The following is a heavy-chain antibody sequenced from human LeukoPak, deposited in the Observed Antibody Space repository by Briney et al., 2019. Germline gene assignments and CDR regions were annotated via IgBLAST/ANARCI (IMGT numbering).Heavy chain of an antibody. D-gene: IGHD3-16*01. CDR2: IYTSGST. CDR1: GYSISSGYY. J-gene: IGHJ5*02. Sequence: PSETLSLTCAVSGYSISSGYYWGWIRQPPGKGLEWIGRIYTSGSTNYNPSLESRLTISADTSKNQFSLKVRSVTAADTAVYYCARDWGFQWLDPWGQGTLVTVSS. V-gene: IGHV4-38-2*02. CDR3: ARDWGFQWLDP.